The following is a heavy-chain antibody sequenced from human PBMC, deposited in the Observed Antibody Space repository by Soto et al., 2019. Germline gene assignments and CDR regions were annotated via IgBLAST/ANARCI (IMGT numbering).Heavy chain of an antibody. CDR3: ARWPQYSSSNYYYGMDV. CDR1: GYTFTGYY. D-gene: IGHD6-6*01. J-gene: IGHJ6*02. CDR2: INPNSGGT. Sequence: VASVKVSCKASGYTFTGYYMHWVRQAPGQGLEWMGWINPNSGGTNYAQKFQGWVTMTRDTSISTAYMELSRLRSDDTAVYYCARWPQYSSSNYYYGMDVWGQGTTVTVSS. V-gene: IGHV1-2*04.